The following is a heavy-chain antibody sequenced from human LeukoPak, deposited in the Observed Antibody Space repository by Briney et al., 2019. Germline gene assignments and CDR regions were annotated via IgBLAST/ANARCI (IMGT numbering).Heavy chain of an antibody. CDR3: ARAPLGSPMDY. Sequence: PGGSLRLSCAASGFTVSSNYMSWVRQAPGKGLEWVSRIDTDGSTTYYADPVKGRITISRDNAKNTLYLQMNSLRAEDTAVYYCARAPLGSPMDYWGQGTLVTVSS. CDR1: GFTVSSNY. CDR2: IDTDGSTT. D-gene: IGHD2-2*01. J-gene: IGHJ4*02. V-gene: IGHV3-74*01.